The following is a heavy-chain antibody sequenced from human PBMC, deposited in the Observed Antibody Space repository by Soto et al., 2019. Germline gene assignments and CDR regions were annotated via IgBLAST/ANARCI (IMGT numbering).Heavy chain of an antibody. D-gene: IGHD6-13*01. CDR3: ARCPAGRQWVLCDL. CDR1: GYSFSNYW. CDR2: IYPADSYS. J-gene: IGHJ4*02. V-gene: IGHV5-51*01. Sequence: PGESLKISCEGSGYSFSNYWIGWVRQRPGKGLEWMGIIYPADSYSRYSPSFQGQVTISANKSISTAYLQWSSLNASDTAIYYCARCPAGRQWVLCDLWGQGTLVTVSS.